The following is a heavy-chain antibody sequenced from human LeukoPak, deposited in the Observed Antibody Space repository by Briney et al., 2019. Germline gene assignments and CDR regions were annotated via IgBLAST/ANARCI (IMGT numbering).Heavy chain of an antibody. Sequence: GASVKVSCKASGYSFTAYYMHWVRQAPGQGPEWMGWINPNSGGTNYARKFQGRVTMTRDTSISTGYMELRRLRSDDTAVYYCASSVISGSLGVDYWGQGTLVTVSS. CDR1: GYSFTAYY. J-gene: IGHJ4*02. CDR2: INPNSGGT. D-gene: IGHD5-12*01. CDR3: ASSVISGSLGVDY. V-gene: IGHV1-2*02.